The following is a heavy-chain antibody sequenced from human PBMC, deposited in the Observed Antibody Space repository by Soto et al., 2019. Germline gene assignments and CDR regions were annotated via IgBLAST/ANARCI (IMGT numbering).Heavy chain of an antibody. CDR3: ARDPPTIAAAGIYYYYGMDV. Sequence: SVKVSCKASGGTFSSYAISWVRQAPGQGLEWMGGIIPIFGTANYAQKFQGRVTITADESTSTAYMELSSLRSEDTAVYYCARDPPTIAAAGIYYYYGMDVWGQGTTVTVSS. CDR1: GGTFSSYA. V-gene: IGHV1-69*13. D-gene: IGHD6-13*01. J-gene: IGHJ6*02. CDR2: IIPIFGTA.